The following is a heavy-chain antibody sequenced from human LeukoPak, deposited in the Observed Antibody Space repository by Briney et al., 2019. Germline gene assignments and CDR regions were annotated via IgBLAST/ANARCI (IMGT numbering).Heavy chain of an antibody. CDR1: GGSFSGYY. Sequence: LSLTCAVYGGSFSGYYWSWIRQPPGKGLVWVSHITNNGGDTTYADSVKGRFTISRDNGKNSLDLQMNSLRADDTAFYYCARDTLGEGEDANYAVYYFDYWGQGTVVTVSS. CDR2: ITNNGGDT. CDR3: ARDTLGEGEDANYAVYYFDY. J-gene: IGHJ4*02. V-gene: IGHV3-11*06. D-gene: IGHD4/OR15-4a*01.